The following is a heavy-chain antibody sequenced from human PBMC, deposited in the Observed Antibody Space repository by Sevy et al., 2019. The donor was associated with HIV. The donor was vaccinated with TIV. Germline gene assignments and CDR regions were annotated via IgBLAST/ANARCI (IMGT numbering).Heavy chain of an antibody. CDR3: TTVTGVVTAIRCRDAFDI. V-gene: IGHV3-15*01. CDR1: GFTFSNAW. J-gene: IGHJ3*02. Sequence: GGCLRLSCAASGFTFSNAWMSWVRQAPGKGLEWVGRIKSKTDGGTTDYAAPVIGRFTISRDDSKNTLYLQMNSLKTEDTAWNYCTTVTGVVTAIRCRDAFDIWGQGTMVTVSS. D-gene: IGHD2-21*02. CDR2: IKSKTDGGTT.